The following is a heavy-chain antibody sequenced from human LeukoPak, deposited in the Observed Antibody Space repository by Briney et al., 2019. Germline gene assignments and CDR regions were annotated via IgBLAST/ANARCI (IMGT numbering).Heavy chain of an antibody. J-gene: IGHJ3*02. V-gene: IGHV1-2*02. CDR1: GYTFTGYY. CDR2: INPNSGGT. CDR3: ARSSHYYDAFDI. D-gene: IGHD3-10*01. Sequence: ASVKVSCKASGYTFTGYYMHWVRQAPGQGLEWMGWINPNSGGTNYAQEFQGRVTMTRDTSISTAYMELSRLRSDDTAVYYCARSSHYYDAFDIWGQGTMVTFSS.